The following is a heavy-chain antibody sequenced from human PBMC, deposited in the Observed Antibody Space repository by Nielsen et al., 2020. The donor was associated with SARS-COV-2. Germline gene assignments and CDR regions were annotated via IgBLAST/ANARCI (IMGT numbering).Heavy chain of an antibody. J-gene: IGHJ4*02. V-gene: IGHV3-48*04. CDR1: GLTFSRYW. D-gene: IGHD1-26*01. CDR3: ARDSSPRGGSYSPRAGY. Sequence: GGSLRLSCAASGLTFSRYWMHWVRQGPGKGLEWVSYISSSGSTIYYADSVKGRFTISRDNAKNSLYLQMNSLRAEDTAVYYCARDSSPRGGSYSPRAGYWGQGTLVTVSS. CDR2: ISSSGSTI.